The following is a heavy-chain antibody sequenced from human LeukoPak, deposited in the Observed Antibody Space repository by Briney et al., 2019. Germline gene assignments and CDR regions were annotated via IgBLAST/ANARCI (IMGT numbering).Heavy chain of an antibody. V-gene: IGHV3-23*01. CDR1: GFTFSSYA. D-gene: IGHD5-18*01. CDR3: AKDSYSYGYYYFDY. CDR2: ISGRGGST. J-gene: IGHJ4*02. Sequence: GGSLRLSCAASGFTFSSYAMSWVRQAPGKGLEWVSAISGRGGSTYYADSVKGRFTISRDNSKNTLYLQMNSLRAEDTAVYYCAKDSYSYGYYYFDYWGQGTLVTVSS.